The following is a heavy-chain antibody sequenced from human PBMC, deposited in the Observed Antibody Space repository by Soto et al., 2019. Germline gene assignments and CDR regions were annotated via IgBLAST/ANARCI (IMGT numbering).Heavy chain of an antibody. D-gene: IGHD2-2*01. CDR3: ARGGRCTPTSCFGDYYRGMDV. CDR2: ISGYSGNT. Sequence: QVQLVQSGAEVKKPGASVKVSCKASGYTLTNYGISRVRQAPGQGLEWMGWISGYSGNTNYAQKFHGRVTMTTDTSTSTAYMEVRSLRSDDTAVYYCARGGRCTPTSCFGDYYRGMDVWGQGTTVTVSS. V-gene: IGHV1-18*04. J-gene: IGHJ6*02. CDR1: GYTLTNYG.